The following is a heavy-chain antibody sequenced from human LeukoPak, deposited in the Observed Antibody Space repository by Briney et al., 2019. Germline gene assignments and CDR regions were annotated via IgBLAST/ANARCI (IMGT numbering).Heavy chain of an antibody. D-gene: IGHD6-13*01. Sequence: SQTLSLTCAISVDSVSSNSAAWNWIRQSPSRGLEWLGRTYYRSKWYNDYAVSVKSRITINPDTSKNQFSLQLNSVTPEDTAVYYCARDDLHLVRRLGGTTEYYYYYMDVWGKGTTVTVSS. V-gene: IGHV6-1*01. CDR3: ARDDLHLVRRLGGTTEYYYYYMDV. J-gene: IGHJ6*03. CDR1: VDSVSSNSAA. CDR2: TYYRSKWYN.